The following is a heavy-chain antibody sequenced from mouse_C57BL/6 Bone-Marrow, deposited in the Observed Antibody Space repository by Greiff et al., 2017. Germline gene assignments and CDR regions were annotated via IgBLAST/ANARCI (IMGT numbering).Heavy chain of an antibody. D-gene: IGHD1-1*02. CDR3: ARGSPAFDV. V-gene: IGHV1-54*01. CDR2: INPGSGGT. Sequence: QVQLKESGAELVRPGTSVKVSCKASGYAFTNYLIEWVKQRPGQGLEWIGVINPGSGGTNYNEKFKGKATLTADKSSSTAYMQLSSLTSEDSAVYFCARGSPAFDVWGTGTTVTVSS. CDR1: GYAFTNYL. J-gene: IGHJ1*03.